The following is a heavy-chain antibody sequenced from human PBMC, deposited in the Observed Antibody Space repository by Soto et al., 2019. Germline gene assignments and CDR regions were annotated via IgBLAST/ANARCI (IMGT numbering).Heavy chain of an antibody. D-gene: IGHD4-4*01. CDR1: GFTFNSYW. CDR2: IKQDGSAI. V-gene: IGHV3-7*01. J-gene: IGHJ4*02. CDR3: ATGRPRSNWVYFDY. Sequence: EVQLVESGGGLVQPGGSLRLTCVASGFTFNSYWMSWVRQSPGKGLEWVANIKQDGSAINYLGSLRGRFTISRDNGKNSLYLQMNSLRAEDAAVYYCATGRPRSNWVYFDYWGQGILVAVSS.